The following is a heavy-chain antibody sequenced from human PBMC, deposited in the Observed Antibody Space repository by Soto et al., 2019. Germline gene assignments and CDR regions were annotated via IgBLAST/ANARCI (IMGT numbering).Heavy chain of an antibody. D-gene: IGHD3-10*01. CDR3: ARHDPRGRTRAFDY. Sequence: SETLSLTCPVSGGSISSSSYYWGWIRQPPGKGLEWIGSIYYSGSTYYNPSLKSRVTISVDTSKNQFSLKLSSVTAADTAVYYCARHDPRGRTRAFDYWGQGTLVTVS. V-gene: IGHV4-39*01. CDR1: GGSISSSSYY. CDR2: IYYSGST. J-gene: IGHJ4*02.